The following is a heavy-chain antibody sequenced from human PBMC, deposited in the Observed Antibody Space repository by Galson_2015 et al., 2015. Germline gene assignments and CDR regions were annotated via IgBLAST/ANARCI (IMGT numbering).Heavy chain of an antibody. Sequence: SLRLSCAASGFTFNSYAMSWVRQAPGKGLEWVSGISGNGGSTYYADSVKGRFTISRDNSKKTLYVQMNSLRVEDTALFYCAKHSGNYEKDAFDIWGQGTMVTVSS. D-gene: IGHD1-26*01. J-gene: IGHJ3*02. V-gene: IGHV3-23*01. CDR2: ISGNGGST. CDR3: AKHSGNYEKDAFDI. CDR1: GFTFNSYA.